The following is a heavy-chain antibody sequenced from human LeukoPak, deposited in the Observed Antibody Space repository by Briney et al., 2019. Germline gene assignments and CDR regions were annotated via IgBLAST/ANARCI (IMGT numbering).Heavy chain of an antibody. Sequence: SQTLSLTCTVSGGSISSGGDYWNWIRQHPGKGLEWIGYLYKSGSIYYNPSLKSRVTISVDTSKNQFSLKLSSVTAADTAVYYCASWGYWGQGTLVTVSS. CDR3: ASWGY. V-gene: IGHV4-31*02. J-gene: IGHJ4*02. D-gene: IGHD3-16*01. CDR1: GGSISSGGDY. CDR2: LYKSGSI.